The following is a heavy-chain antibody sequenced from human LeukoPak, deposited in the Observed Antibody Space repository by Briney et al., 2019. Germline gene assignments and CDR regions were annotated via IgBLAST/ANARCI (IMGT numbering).Heavy chain of an antibody. V-gene: IGHV3-23*01. J-gene: IGHJ4*02. CDR1: GFTFSSYA. CDR3: AKDRRIQLWLGFDY. Sequence: GGSLRFSCAASGFTFSSYAMSWVRQAPGKGLEWVSAISGSGGSTYYADSVKGRFAISRDNSKNTLYLQMNSLRAEDTAVYYCAKDRRIQLWLGFDYWGQGTLVTVSS. CDR2: ISGSGGST. D-gene: IGHD5-18*01.